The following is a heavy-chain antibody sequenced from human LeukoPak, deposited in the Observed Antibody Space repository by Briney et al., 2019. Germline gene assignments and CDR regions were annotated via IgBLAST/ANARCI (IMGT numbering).Heavy chain of an antibody. V-gene: IGHV3-48*04. D-gene: IGHD6-13*01. J-gene: IGHJ4*02. CDR1: GFIFSSYS. CDR2: ISSGSSTI. CDR3: ARIPAGIVTYYFDY. Sequence: PGGSLRLSCAASGFIFSSYSMNWVRQAPGKGLEWVSYISSGSSTIYYADSVKGRFTISRDNAKNSLYLQMNSLRAEDTALYHCARIPAGIVTYYFDYWGQGTLVTVSS.